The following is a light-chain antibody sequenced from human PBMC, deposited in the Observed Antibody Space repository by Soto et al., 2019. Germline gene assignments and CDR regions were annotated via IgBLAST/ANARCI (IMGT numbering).Light chain of an antibody. Sequence: QPVLTQPPSVSGTPGQRVTISCTGGSSNIGAGYDVHWYQQIPGTAPKLFIYTNANRPSGVPDRFSGSKSGTSASLAITGLQAEDEADYYCQSYDSSLSGWVFGGGTQLTVL. CDR2: TNA. CDR1: SSNIGAGYD. J-gene: IGLJ3*02. V-gene: IGLV1-40*01. CDR3: QSYDSSLSGWV.